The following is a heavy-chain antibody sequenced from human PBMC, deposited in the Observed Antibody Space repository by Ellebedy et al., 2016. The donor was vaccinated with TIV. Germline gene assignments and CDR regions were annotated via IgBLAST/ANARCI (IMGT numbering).Heavy chain of an antibody. CDR1: GFTITTNY. CDR3: TKLSGRNGDFSSDL. CDR2: LYSDGSS. V-gene: IGHV3-53*01. D-gene: IGHD2-21*02. Sequence: GGSLRLXCAASGFTITTNYMSWVRQAPGKGLELVSVLYSDGSSYYTDSVKGRFTISRDSSKNTVSLQMNSLRAGDTAIYYCTKLSGRNGDFSSDLWGRGSLVTVSS. J-gene: IGHJ2*01.